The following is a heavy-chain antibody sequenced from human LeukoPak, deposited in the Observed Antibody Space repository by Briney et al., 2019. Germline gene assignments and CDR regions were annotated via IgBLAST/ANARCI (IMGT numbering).Heavy chain of an antibody. Sequence: SVKVSCKASGDTFSTNAISWVRQAPGQGLEWMGRIIPILGIANYAQKFQGRVTITADKSTSTAYMELSSLRSEDTAVYYCARALVAATPGGMDVWGQGTTVTVSS. D-gene: IGHD2-15*01. J-gene: IGHJ6*02. V-gene: IGHV1-69*04. CDR1: GDTFSTNA. CDR2: IIPILGIA. CDR3: ARALVAATPGGMDV.